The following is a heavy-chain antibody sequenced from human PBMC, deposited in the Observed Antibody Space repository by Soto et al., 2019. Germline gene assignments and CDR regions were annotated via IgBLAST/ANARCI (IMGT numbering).Heavy chain of an antibody. D-gene: IGHD3-10*01. V-gene: IGHV4-31*03. Sequence: SETLSLTCTVSGGSISSGGYYWSWIRQHPGKGLEWIGYIYYSGSTYYNPSLKSRVTISVDTSKNQFSLKLSSVTAADTAVYYCARLPGSPSEYYYYYYMDVWGKGTTVTVSS. J-gene: IGHJ6*03. CDR3: ARLPGSPSEYYYYYYMDV. CDR2: IYYSGST. CDR1: GGSISSGGYY.